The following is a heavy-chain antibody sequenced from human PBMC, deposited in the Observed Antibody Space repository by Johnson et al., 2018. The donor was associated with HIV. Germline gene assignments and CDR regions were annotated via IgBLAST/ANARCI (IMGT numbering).Heavy chain of an antibody. CDR3: AKDIRNSSSSPRGAFDL. CDR2: ISWRSINI. D-gene: IGHD6-13*01. J-gene: IGHJ3*01. V-gene: IGHV3-9*01. Sequence: VQLVESGGGVVQPGRSLRLSCTASGFTIDDFAMHWVRQAPGKGLEWVSGISWRSINIGYADSVNGRFTISRADAKNSLYLQMNSLRTEDTAFYYCAKDIRNSSSSPRGAFDLWGQGTMVAVAS. CDR1: GFTIDDFA.